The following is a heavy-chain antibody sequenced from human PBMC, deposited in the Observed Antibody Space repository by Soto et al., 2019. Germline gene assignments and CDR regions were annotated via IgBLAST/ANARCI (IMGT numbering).Heavy chain of an antibody. D-gene: IGHD4-17*01. CDR2: MYSSGST. CDR1: GGSITLYY. Sequence: ETLSLTCTVSGGSITLYYWNWIRRSPGKGLEWIGYMYSSGSTNYRSSLKSRVTISGDTSKNQFSLRLRSVTAADTAVYFCARSTGYGDSYFDYWGQGALVTVSS. CDR3: ARSTGYGDSYFDY. V-gene: IGHV4-59*01. J-gene: IGHJ4*02.